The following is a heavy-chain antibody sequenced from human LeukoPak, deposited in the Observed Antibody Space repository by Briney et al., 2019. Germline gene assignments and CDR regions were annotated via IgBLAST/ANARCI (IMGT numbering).Heavy chain of an antibody. CDR3: ARERSSGWPDY. Sequence: PGGSLRLSCAASGFTFSSYWMDWVRQAPGKGLVWVSRTKTDGSSTSYADSVKGRFTISRDNAKNTLYMQMNSLRAEDTAVYYCARERSSGWPDYWGQGTLVTVSS. D-gene: IGHD6-19*01. CDR1: GFTFSSYW. J-gene: IGHJ4*02. V-gene: IGHV3-74*01. CDR2: TKTDGSST.